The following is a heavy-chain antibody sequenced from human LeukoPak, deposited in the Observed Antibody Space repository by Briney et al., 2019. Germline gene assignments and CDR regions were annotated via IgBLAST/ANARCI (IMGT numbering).Heavy chain of an antibody. D-gene: IGHD6-19*01. CDR3: AKDGAVAGRDPIDY. CDR2: IRYDGSNK. J-gene: IGHJ4*02. Sequence: PGGSLRLSCAASGFTFSSYGMHWVRQAPGKGLEWVAFIRYDGSNKYYADSVKGRFTTSRDNSKNTLYLQMNSQRAEDTAVYYCAKDGAVAGRDPIDYWGQGTLVTVSS. V-gene: IGHV3-30*02. CDR1: GFTFSSYG.